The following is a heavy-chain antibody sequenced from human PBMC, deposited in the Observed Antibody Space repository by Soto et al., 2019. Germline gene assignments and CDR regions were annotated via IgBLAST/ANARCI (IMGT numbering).Heavy chain of an antibody. D-gene: IGHD3-16*01. J-gene: IGHJ3*02. Sequence: QSLTCTVSGGSISSSNYYWGWIRQPPGKGLEWIGSIYYSGSTSYNSSLKSRVTISVDTSKNQFSLRLSSVTAADTAVYYCASPTLGAFDIWGQGTMVTVSS. CDR1: GGSISSSNYY. CDR3: ASPTLGAFDI. V-gene: IGHV4-39*01. CDR2: IYYSGST.